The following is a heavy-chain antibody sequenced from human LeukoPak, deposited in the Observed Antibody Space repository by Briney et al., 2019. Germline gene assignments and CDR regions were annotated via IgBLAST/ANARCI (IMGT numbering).Heavy chain of an antibody. V-gene: IGHV3-30-3*01. Sequence: GGSLRLSCAAPGFALSLYTMNWVRQAPGKGLEWVAVISYDGTNKYYADSVKGRFTISRDNSKNTMYLQMNSLRAEDTAMYYCARAPMSYDSSGFGGAFDIWGQGTMVTVSS. CDR2: ISYDGTNK. D-gene: IGHD3-22*01. CDR1: GFALSLYT. J-gene: IGHJ3*02. CDR3: ARAPMSYDSSGFGGAFDI.